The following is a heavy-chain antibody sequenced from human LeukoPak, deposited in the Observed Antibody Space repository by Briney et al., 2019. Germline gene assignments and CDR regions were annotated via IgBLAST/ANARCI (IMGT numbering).Heavy chain of an antibody. CDR1: GFTFDDYG. CDR3: ARALGGYYDSSGYYLDI. CDR2: INWNGGST. V-gene: IGHV3-20*04. D-gene: IGHD3-22*01. Sequence: GGSLRLSCAASGFTFDDYGMSWVRQAPGEGLEWVSGINWNGGSTGYADSVKGRFTISRDNAKNSLYLQMNSLRAEDTALYYCARALGGYYDSSGYYLDIWGQGTMVTVSS. J-gene: IGHJ3*02.